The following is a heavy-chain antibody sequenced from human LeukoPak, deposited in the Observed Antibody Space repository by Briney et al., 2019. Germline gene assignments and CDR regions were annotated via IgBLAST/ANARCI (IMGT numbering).Heavy chain of an antibody. Sequence: GRSLRLSCAASGFTFDDYAMHWVRQAPGKGLEWVSGISWNSGSIGYADSVKGRFTISRDNAKNSLYLQMNSLRAEDTALYYCAKDKSSCYYHQPWGYFDYWGQGTLVTVSS. V-gene: IGHV3-9*01. D-gene: IGHD3-22*01. CDR1: GFTFDDYA. J-gene: IGHJ4*02. CDR3: AKDKSSCYYHQPWGYFDY. CDR2: ISWNSGSI.